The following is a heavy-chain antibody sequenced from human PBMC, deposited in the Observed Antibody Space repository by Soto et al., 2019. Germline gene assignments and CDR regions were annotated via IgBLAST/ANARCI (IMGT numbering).Heavy chain of an antibody. CDR3: TRDVGLDSDDFFAY. J-gene: IGHJ4*02. CDR2: IRGDGGQT. CDR1: GFTFTSYG. D-gene: IGHD3-9*01. Sequence: GGSLRLSCTASGFTFTSYGMGWVRQAPGKGLQWVSTIRGDGGQTHYTDSVKGRFSISRDNSKNTVYLQMDSLRAEDTAMYFCTRDVGLDSDDFFAYWGQGTQVT. V-gene: IGHV3-23*01.